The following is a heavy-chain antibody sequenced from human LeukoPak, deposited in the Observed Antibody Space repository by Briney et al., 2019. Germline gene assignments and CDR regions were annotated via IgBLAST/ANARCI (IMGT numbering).Heavy chain of an antibody. V-gene: IGHV4-59*01. CDR3: ARDYSDSSGFFDY. CDR2: IYYSGST. Sequence: SETLSLTCTVSGGSISFYYWSWIRQPPGKGLDGIGYIYYSGSTNYNPSLKRRVTISVDTSKNQFSLKLSSVTAADTALYYCARDYSDSSGFFDYWGRGTLVTVSS. CDR1: GGSISFYY. D-gene: IGHD3-22*01. J-gene: IGHJ4*02.